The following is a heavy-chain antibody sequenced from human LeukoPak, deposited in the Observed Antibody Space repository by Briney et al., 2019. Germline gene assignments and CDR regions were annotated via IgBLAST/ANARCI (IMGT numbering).Heavy chain of an antibody. Sequence: ASVKVSFKASGYTFTSYAMHWVRQAPGQRLEWMGWINAGNGNTKYSQKFQGRVTITRDTSASTAYMELSSLRSEDTAVYYCASQYGYCSSTSCGVAIDYWGQGTLVTVSS. CDR2: INAGNGNT. V-gene: IGHV1-3*01. J-gene: IGHJ4*02. D-gene: IGHD2-2*03. CDR3: ASQYGYCSSTSCGVAIDY. CDR1: GYTFTSYA.